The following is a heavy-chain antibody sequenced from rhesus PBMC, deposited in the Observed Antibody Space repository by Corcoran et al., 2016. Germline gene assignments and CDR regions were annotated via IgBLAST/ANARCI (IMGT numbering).Heavy chain of an antibody. CDR2: LSASGRTP. Sequence: QLQLQESGPGLVKPSETLSLTCAVSGGSIRINYRTWIRQPPGKGREWIGRLSASGRTPDYTPSLKVRVTISRATSTNQFSRKLTSVTAADTALYYCAIELPMTTVTTFRSSDVWGRGILVTVSS. CDR3: AIELPMTTVTTFRSSDV. CDR1: GGSIRINY. J-gene: IGHJ5-2*02. D-gene: IGHD4-35*01. V-gene: IGHV4-173*01.